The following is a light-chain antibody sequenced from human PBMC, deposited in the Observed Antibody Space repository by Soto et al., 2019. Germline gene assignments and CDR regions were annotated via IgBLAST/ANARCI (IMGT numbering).Light chain of an antibody. Sequence: DIQMTQSPSSLSVSVGDRVTITCRASQGIGNYLAWYQQKPGKVPKLLIYAASSLRSGVPSRFSGSGSGTDLTLTISSLQPEDVATYYCQKYNSAPLTFGGGTKVDIK. CDR1: QGIGNY. CDR2: AAS. V-gene: IGKV1-27*01. CDR3: QKYNSAPLT. J-gene: IGKJ4*01.